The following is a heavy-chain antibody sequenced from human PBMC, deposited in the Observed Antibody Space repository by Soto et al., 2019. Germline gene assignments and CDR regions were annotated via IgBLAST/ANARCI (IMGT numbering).Heavy chain of an antibody. Sequence: ASVKVSCKASGYTFSDYYIHWARQAPGQGLEWMGWINPNRGGTKYAPKCQGGVTMTRDTYITTAYMELSRLRSGDTAVYYWAREPATAKPEGVDFWGQGTLSTVSS. V-gene: IGHV1-2*02. D-gene: IGHD1-1*01. CDR1: GYTFSDYY. CDR2: INPNRGGT. J-gene: IGHJ4*02. CDR3: AREPATAKPEGVDF.